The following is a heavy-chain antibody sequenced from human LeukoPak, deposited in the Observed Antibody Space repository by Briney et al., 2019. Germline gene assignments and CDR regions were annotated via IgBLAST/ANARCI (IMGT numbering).Heavy chain of an antibody. V-gene: IGHV4-30-4*01. Sequence: SETLSLTCTVSGGSIASGNYYWNWIRQTPGKGLEWIGYIYPGGSTYSNPSLKSRATISVDTSKNQFSLKLRSVTAADTAVYYCARDLGVGGSELVTFDIWGQGTMVTVSS. CDR3: ARDLGVGGSELVTFDI. CDR1: GGSIASGNYY. D-gene: IGHD1-1*01. J-gene: IGHJ3*02. CDR2: IYPGGST.